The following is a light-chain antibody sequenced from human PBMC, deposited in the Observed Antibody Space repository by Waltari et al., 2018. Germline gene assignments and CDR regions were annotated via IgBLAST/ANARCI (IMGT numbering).Light chain of an antibody. J-gene: IGLJ2*01. V-gene: IGLV1-47*01. CDR1: SSNIGSNY. CDR3: AAWDDSLSGVV. Sequence: QSVLTQPPSASGTPGQRVTISCSGSSSNIGSNYVSWYQQPPGTAPKLLIYGNNQRPSGVPDGFSGSKSGTSASLAISGLRSEDEADYYCAAWDDSLSGVVFGGGTKLTVL. CDR2: GNN.